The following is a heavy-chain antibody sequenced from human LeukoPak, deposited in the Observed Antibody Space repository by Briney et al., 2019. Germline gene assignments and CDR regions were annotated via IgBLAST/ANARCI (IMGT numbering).Heavy chain of an antibody. Sequence: PGGSLRLSCAASGFTFSSYWMTWVRQAPGKGLEWVANIKQDGSEKYYVDSVKGRSTISRDNAKNSLNLQMNSLRAEDTAVYYCARGDGYSSSWLYYFDYWGQGTLVTVSS. CDR1: GFTFSSYW. D-gene: IGHD6-13*01. CDR2: IKQDGSEK. V-gene: IGHV3-7*05. J-gene: IGHJ4*02. CDR3: ARGDGYSSSWLYYFDY.